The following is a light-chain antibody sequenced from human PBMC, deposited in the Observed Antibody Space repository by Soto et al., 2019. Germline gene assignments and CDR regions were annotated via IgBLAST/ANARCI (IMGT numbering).Light chain of an antibody. CDR3: QHYNSYSEA. CDR2: KAS. Sequence: DVQMTQSPSTLSGSVGGRGTITWGASQTISSWLAWYQQKPGKAPKLLIYKASTLKSGVPSRFSGSGSGTEFTLTISSLQPDDFATYYCQHYNSYSEAFGQGTKVDIK. CDR1: QTISSW. V-gene: IGKV1-5*03. J-gene: IGKJ1*01.